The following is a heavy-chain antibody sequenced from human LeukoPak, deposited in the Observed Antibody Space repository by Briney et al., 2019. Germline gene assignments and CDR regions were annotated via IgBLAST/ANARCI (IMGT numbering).Heavy chain of an antibody. CDR2: INQDGSVT. CDR3: ARDPGSSSFDL. J-gene: IGHJ4*02. CDR1: GFSFSSYW. D-gene: IGHD6-13*01. Sequence: PGGSLRLSCTASGFSFSSYWMSWVRQTPEKGLEFVANINQDGSVTNYVDSLKGRCTISRDNAKKSLYLEIRSLRADDTALHYCARDPGSSSFDLWGQGTLVTVSS. V-gene: IGHV3-7*01.